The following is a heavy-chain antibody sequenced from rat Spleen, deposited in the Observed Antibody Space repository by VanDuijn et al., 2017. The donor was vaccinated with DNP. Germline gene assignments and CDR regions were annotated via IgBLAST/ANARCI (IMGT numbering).Heavy chain of an antibody. J-gene: IGHJ2*01. D-gene: IGHD4-3*01. CDR1: GFTFNNYW. CDR3: TRGGTYYFDY. CDR2: ISTGGGNT. Sequence: EVQLVEAGGDLVQPGRSLKPSCVASGFTFNNYWMTWIRQVPGKGLELVASISTGGGNTYYRDSVKGRFTISRNNAKNTLYLQMDSLRSEDTATYYCTRGGTYYFDYWGQGVLVTVSS. V-gene: IGHV5-31*01.